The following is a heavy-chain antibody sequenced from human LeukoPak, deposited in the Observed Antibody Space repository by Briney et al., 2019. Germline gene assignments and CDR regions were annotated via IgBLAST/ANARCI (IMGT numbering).Heavy chain of an antibody. CDR3: ARGGYSYGYGPYYYYMDV. J-gene: IGHJ6*03. CDR1: GGSISSYY. CDR2: IYYSGST. Sequence: SETLSLTCTVSGGSISSYYWSWIRQPPGKGLEWIGYIYYSGSTNYNPSLKSRVTISVATSKNQFSLKLSSVTAADTAVYYCARGGYSYGYGPYYYYMDVWGKGTTVTVSS. V-gene: IGHV4-59*01. D-gene: IGHD5-18*01.